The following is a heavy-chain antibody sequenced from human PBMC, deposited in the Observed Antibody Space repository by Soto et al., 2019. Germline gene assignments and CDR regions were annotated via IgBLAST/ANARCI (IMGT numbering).Heavy chain of an antibody. Sequence: ASVKVSCKASGYTFTSYGISWVRQAPGQGLEWMGWISAYNGNTNYAQKLQGRVTMTTDTSTSTAYMELRSLRSDDTAVYYCARGREQWLVLGGFDYWGQGTLVTVSS. CDR2: ISAYNGNT. CDR1: GYTFTSYG. D-gene: IGHD6-19*01. CDR3: ARGREQWLVLGGFDY. V-gene: IGHV1-18*01. J-gene: IGHJ4*02.